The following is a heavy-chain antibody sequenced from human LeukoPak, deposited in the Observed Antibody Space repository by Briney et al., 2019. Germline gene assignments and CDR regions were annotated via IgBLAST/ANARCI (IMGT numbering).Heavy chain of an antibody. Sequence: PSETLSLTCTVSGGSISSGGYYWSWIRQHPGKGLEWIGYIYYSGSTYYNPSLKSRVTISVDTSKNQFSLKLSSVTAADTAVYYCARGQIGVASGYDFWSGYYAAWGQGTLVTVSS. D-gene: IGHD3-3*01. J-gene: IGHJ5*02. V-gene: IGHV4-31*03. CDR2: IYYSGST. CDR3: ARGQIGVASGYDFWSGYYAA. CDR1: GGSISSGGYY.